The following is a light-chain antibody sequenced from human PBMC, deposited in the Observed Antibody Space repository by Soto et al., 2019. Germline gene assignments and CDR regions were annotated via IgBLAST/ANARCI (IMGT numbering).Light chain of an antibody. Sequence: DLQMTQTPSTLSASVGDRVTITCRDSQSISSWLAWYQQKPGRAPKLLIYAASSLQSGVPSRFSGSGSGADFTLTISSLQPEDFATYYCQQANSFPLTSGGGAKVDI. CDR3: QQANSFPLT. CDR1: QSISSW. J-gene: IGKJ4*01. CDR2: AAS. V-gene: IGKV1-12*01.